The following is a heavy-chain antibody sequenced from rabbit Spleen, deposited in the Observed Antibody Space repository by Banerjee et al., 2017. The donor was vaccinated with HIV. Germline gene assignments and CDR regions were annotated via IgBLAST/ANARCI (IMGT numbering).Heavy chain of an antibody. CDR3: ARDLPDVIGWNFGW. V-gene: IGHV1S7*01. D-gene: IGHD1-1*01. Sequence: FDINHYHMTWVRQAPGKGLEWIGTIVVGQSRAYYASWVNGRFTISSDNAQNTVDLQMYSLTVADTATYFCARDLPDVIGWNFGWWGPGTLVTVS. CDR1: FDINHYH. CDR2: IVVGQSRA. J-gene: IGHJ4*01.